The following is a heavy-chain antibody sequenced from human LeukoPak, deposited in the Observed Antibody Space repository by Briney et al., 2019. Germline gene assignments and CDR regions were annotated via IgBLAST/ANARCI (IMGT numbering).Heavy chain of an antibody. CDR2: IYYSGST. J-gene: IGHJ4*02. CDR1: GGSISSSSYY. D-gene: IGHD6-19*01. V-gene: IGHV4-39*07. Sequence: SETLSLTCTVSGGSISSSSYYWGWIRQPPGKGLEWIGSIYYSGSTYYNPSLKSRVTISVDTSKNQFSLKLSSVTAADTAVYYCARRAVAGTFDYWGQGTLVTVSS. CDR3: ARRAVAGTFDY.